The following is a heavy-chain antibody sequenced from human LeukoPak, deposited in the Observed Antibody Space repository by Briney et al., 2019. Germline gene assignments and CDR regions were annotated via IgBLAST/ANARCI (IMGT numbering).Heavy chain of an antibody. Sequence: SGGPLRLSCAASGFTFSNAWMNWVRQAPGKGLEWVGRIKSKTDGGTTDYAAPVKGRFTISRDDSKNTLYLQMNSLKTEDTAVYYCTTLTGGLYGDLIDYWGQGTLVTVSS. J-gene: IGHJ4*02. CDR2: IKSKTDGGTT. D-gene: IGHD4-17*01. CDR1: GFTFSNAW. CDR3: TTLTGGLYGDLIDY. V-gene: IGHV3-15*07.